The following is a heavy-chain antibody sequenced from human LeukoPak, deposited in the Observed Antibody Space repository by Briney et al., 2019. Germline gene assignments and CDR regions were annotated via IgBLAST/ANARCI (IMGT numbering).Heavy chain of an antibody. CDR3: AKDLGGEGGSGFPGQ. CDR2: ISGSGADT. D-gene: IGHD3-10*01. Sequence: GGSLRLSCAACGFAFSSYSMSWVRQAPGKGLEWVSAISGSGADTYYTDSVKGRFTISRDNSKTTLFLQMNSLRAEDTAIYYCAKDLGGEGGSGFPGQWGQGTLVTVYS. CDR1: GFAFSSYS. V-gene: IGHV3-23*01. J-gene: IGHJ4*02.